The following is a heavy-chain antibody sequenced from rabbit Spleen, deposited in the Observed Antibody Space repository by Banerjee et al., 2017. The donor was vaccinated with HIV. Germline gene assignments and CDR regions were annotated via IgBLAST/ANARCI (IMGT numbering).Heavy chain of an antibody. CDR2: IGTGIGST. Sequence: QQQLEESGGGLVKPGGTLTLTCKASGFSFNSGYYISWVRQAPGKGLEWIGCIGTGIGSTYYASWAKGRFTISKTSSTTVTLQMTSLTAADTATYFCARDTSTSFSTYGMDLWGPGTLVTVS. CDR1: GFSFNSGYY. D-gene: IGHD1-1*01. V-gene: IGHV1S45*01. CDR3: ARDTSTSFSTYGMDL. J-gene: IGHJ6*01.